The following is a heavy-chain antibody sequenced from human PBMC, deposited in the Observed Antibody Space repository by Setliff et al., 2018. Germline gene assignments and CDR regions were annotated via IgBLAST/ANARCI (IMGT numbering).Heavy chain of an antibody. CDR3: ASHPRVTIFGVVAFDY. CDR1: GGSISSNNYY. J-gene: IGHJ4*02. CDR2: IYYSGST. V-gene: IGHV4-39*01. D-gene: IGHD3-3*01. Sequence: SETLSLTCTVSGGSISSNNYYGGWIRQPQGKGLEWIGSIYYSGSTYYNPSLKSRVTISVDTSQNQFSLKLSSVTAADTAAYYCASHPRVTIFGVVAFDYWGQGILVTVSS.